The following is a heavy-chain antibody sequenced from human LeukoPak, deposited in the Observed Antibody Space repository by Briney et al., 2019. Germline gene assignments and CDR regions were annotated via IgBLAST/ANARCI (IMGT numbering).Heavy chain of an antibody. CDR2: ITGKGSTT. V-gene: IGHV3-23*01. Sequence: PGGSLRLSCAASGFTFSSYAMIWVRQAPGKGLEWVSAITGKGSTTYYADSVKGRFTISRDNSKNTLYLQMNSLRADDTAVYYCAKSDTYSAVGTVYYGMDVWGQGTTVSVSS. CDR3: AKSDTYSAVGTVYYGMDV. D-gene: IGHD6-13*01. CDR1: GFTFSSYA. J-gene: IGHJ6*02.